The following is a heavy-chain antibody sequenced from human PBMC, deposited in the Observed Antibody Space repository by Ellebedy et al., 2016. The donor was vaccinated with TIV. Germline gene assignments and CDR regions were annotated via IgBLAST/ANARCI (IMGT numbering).Heavy chain of an antibody. J-gene: IGHJ4*02. D-gene: IGHD4-23*01. V-gene: IGHV4-59*01. CDR2: IYYSGST. CDR3: ARRQDHGSHSGYFDY. Sequence: MPSETLSLTCTVSGGSISSYYWSWIRQPPGKGLEWIGYIYYSGSTNYNPPLKSRVTISVDTSKNQFFLKLSSVTAADTAIYYCARRQDHGSHSGYFDYWGQGTLVTVSS. CDR1: GGSISSYY.